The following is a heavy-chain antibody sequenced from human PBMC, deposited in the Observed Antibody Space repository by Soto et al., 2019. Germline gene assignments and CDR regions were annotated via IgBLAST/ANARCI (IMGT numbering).Heavy chain of an antibody. J-gene: IGHJ3*02. Sequence: GASVKVSCKASGCTFSSYAISWVRQAPGQGLEWMGGIIPIFGTANYAQKFQGRVTITADESTSTAYMELSSLRSEDTAVYYCARGGDCSSTSCYVTGEGIWGQGTMVTVSS. V-gene: IGHV1-69*13. CDR2: IIPIFGTA. CDR1: GCTFSSYA. CDR3: ARGGDCSSTSCYVTGEGI. D-gene: IGHD2-2*01.